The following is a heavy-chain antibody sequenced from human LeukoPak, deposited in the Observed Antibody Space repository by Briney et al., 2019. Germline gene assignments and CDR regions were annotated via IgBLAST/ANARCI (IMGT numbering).Heavy chain of an antibody. Sequence: GGSLRLSCAASGFPFSNYAMSWVRQAPWERLQWVSGISDSGGNTYYADSVRGRFTISRDNSKNTLYLQMNSLRAEDTAVYYCARHRSSWLIDYWGQGTLVTVSS. CDR2: ISDSGGNT. D-gene: IGHD6-6*01. CDR1: GFPFSNYA. CDR3: ARHRSSWLIDY. V-gene: IGHV3-23*01. J-gene: IGHJ4*02.